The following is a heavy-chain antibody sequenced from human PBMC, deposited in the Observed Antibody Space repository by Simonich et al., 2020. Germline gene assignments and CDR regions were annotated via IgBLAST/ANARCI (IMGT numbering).Heavy chain of an antibody. CDR3: ARDAAGDY. V-gene: IGHV3-21*01. Sequence: EVQLVESGGGLVKPGGSLRLSCAASGFTCSSYSMNWVRQAPGNGLEWVSSISSSSSYIYYADSVKGRFTIYRDNAKNSLYLQMNSLRAEDTAVYYCARDAAGDYWGQGTLVTVSS. CDR2: ISSSSSYI. CDR1: GFTCSSYS. D-gene: IGHD6-13*01. J-gene: IGHJ4*02.